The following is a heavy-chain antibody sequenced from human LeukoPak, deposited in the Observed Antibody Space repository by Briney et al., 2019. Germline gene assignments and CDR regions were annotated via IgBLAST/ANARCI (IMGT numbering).Heavy chain of an antibody. CDR2: S. V-gene: IGHV4-39*07. D-gene: IGHD3-16*02. CDR1: GGSMTAGDYY. J-gene: IGHJ6*02. Sequence: LETLSLTCTVSGGSMTAGDYYWGWVRQPPGTGLQWIATSYQGASLKSRVTISLDTSKNQFSLRLTSVTAADTAVYYCARIYGLYQEAMDVWGPGTTVTVSS. CDR3: ARIYGLYQEAMDV.